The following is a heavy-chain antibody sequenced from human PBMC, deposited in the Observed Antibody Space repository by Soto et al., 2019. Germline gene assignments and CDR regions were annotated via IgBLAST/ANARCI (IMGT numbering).Heavy chain of an antibody. CDR1: GGSFSGYY. D-gene: IGHD1-26*01. CDR3: AVTIYSGSYLWFDT. J-gene: IGHJ5*02. V-gene: IGHV4-34*01. CDR2: INHSGST. Sequence: SETLSLTCAVYGGSFSGYYWSWIRQPPGKGLEWIGEINHSGSTNYNPSLKSRVTISVDTSKNQFSLKLSSVTAADTAVYYCAVTIYSGSYLWFDTWGQGTLVT.